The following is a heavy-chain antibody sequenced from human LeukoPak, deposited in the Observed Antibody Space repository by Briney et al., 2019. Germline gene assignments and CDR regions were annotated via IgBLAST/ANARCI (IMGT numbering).Heavy chain of an antibody. CDR2: IYYSGST. CDR1: GGSISSYY. J-gene: IGHJ4*02. Sequence: SSETLSLTCTVSGGSISSYYWSWIRQPPGKGLEWIGYIYYSGSTNYNPSLKSRVTISVDTSKNQFSLKLSSVTAADTAVYYCARRAGAYSHPYDYWGQGTLVTVSS. D-gene: IGHD4/OR15-4a*01. CDR3: ARRAGAYSHPYDY. V-gene: IGHV4-59*12.